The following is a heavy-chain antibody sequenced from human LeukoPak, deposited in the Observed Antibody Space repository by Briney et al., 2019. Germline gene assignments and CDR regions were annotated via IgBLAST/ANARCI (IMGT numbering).Heavy chain of an antibody. CDR3: ARGTVLMGYASFDY. D-gene: IGHD2-8*01. CDR1: GGSFSGYY. CDR2: IIHSGAT. V-gene: IGHV4-34*01. Sequence: SETLSLTCAAYGGSFSGYYWTWIRQPPGKGLEWIGEIIHSGATNYSPSLMSRVTVTVDTSKNHFSLRLTSVTAADTAVYYCARGTVLMGYASFDYWGQGTLVTVSS. J-gene: IGHJ4*02.